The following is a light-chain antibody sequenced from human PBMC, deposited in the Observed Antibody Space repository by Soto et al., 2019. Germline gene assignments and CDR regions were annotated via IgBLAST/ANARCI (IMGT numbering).Light chain of an antibody. CDR2: DAS. V-gene: IGKV1-5*01. CDR1: QTISSW. J-gene: IGKJ5*01. Sequence: DIQMTQSPSTLSGSVGDRVTITCRASQTISSWLAWYQQKPGKAPKLLIYDASSLESGVPSRFSGSGSGTEFTLTISSLQPDDFATYYCQQSYSFPPTFGQGTRLEIK. CDR3: QQSYSFPPT.